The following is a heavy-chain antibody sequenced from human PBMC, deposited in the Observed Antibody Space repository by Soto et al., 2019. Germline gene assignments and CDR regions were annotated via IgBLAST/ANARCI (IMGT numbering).Heavy chain of an antibody. CDR3: ARDSDYYYYMDV. J-gene: IGHJ6*03. V-gene: IGHV3-21*01. CDR1: GFTFSSYS. Sequence: GGSLRLSCAASGFTFSSYSMNWVRQAPGKGLEWVSSISSSSSYIYYADSVKGRFTISRDNAKNSLYLQMNSLRAEDTAGYYCARDSDYYYYMDVWGKGTTVTVSS. CDR2: ISSSSSYI.